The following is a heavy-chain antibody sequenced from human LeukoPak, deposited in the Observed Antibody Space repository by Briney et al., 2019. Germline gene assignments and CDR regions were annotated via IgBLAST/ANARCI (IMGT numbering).Heavy chain of an antibody. CDR1: GFTFSSYA. D-gene: IGHD6-13*01. Sequence: PGGSLRLSCAASGFTFSSYAMHWVRQAPGKGLEYVSAISSNGGSTYYANSVKGRFTISSDNSKNTLYLQVGSLRAEDMAVYYCARDDGYSSRGRAASFDYWGQGTLVTVSS. V-gene: IGHV3-64*01. CDR2: ISSNGGST. CDR3: ARDDGYSSRGRAASFDY. J-gene: IGHJ4*02.